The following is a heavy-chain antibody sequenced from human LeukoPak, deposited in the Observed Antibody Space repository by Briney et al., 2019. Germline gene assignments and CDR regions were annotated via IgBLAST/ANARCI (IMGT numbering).Heavy chain of an antibody. D-gene: IGHD3-10*01. Sequence: ASVEVSCKTSGYSFLAHYIHWVRQAPGQGLEWMGWINPNSGATVLAQKFQGAVSITRDTSSTTAYMELSRLTSDDTAVYFCAGDLYGSLTYGLDSWGQGTLVIVSS. J-gene: IGHJ4*02. V-gene: IGHV1-2*02. CDR3: AGDLYGSLTYGLDS. CDR2: INPNSGAT. CDR1: GYSFLAHY.